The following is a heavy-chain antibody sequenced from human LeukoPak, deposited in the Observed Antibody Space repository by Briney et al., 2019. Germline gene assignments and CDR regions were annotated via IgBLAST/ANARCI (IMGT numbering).Heavy chain of an antibody. CDR3: ARDDPGGYSGYDFAFDI. J-gene: IGHJ3*02. Sequence: PSETLSLTCTVSGYSISSGYYWGWIRQPPGKELEWIGSIYHSGSTSYNPSLKSRVTISVDTSKNQFSLKLSSVTAADTAVYYCARDDPGGYSGYDFAFDIWGQGTMVTVSS. D-gene: IGHD5-12*01. CDR1: GYSISSGYY. CDR2: IYHSGST. V-gene: IGHV4-38-2*02.